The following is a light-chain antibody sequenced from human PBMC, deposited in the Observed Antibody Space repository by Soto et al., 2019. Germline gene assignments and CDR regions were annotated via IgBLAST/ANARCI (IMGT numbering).Light chain of an antibody. CDR2: DAS. CDR3: QQYNSYWT. V-gene: IGKV1-5*01. J-gene: IGKJ1*01. CDR1: QSISSW. Sequence: DIQMTQSPSTLSASVGGRVTITCRASQSISSWLAWYQQKPGKAPKLLIYDASSLESGVPSRFSGSGSGTEFTLTISCLQPDDFATYYCQQYNSYWTFGQGTKWISN.